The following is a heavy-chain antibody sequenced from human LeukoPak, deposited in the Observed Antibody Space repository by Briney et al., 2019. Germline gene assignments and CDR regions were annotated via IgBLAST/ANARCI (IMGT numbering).Heavy chain of an antibody. Sequence: GGSLRLSCAASGFTFSSYAMHWVRQAPGKGLEWVAVISYDGSNKYYADSVKGRFTISRDNSKNTLYLQMNSLRAEDTAVYYCARDSSSWNWFGPWGQGTLVTVSS. CDR1: GFTFSSYA. CDR2: ISYDGSNK. CDR3: ARDSSSWNWFGP. V-gene: IGHV3-30-3*01. D-gene: IGHD6-13*01. J-gene: IGHJ5*02.